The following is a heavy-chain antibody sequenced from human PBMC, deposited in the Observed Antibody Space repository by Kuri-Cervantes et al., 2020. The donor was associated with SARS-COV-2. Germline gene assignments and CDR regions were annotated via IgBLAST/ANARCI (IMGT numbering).Heavy chain of an antibody. D-gene: IGHD3-16*01. V-gene: IGHV3-48*03. CDR2: ISSSGSTI. CDR1: GFTFSSYE. J-gene: IGHJ4*02. CDR3: APRGEGSGFDY. Sequence: LSLTCAASGFTFSSYEMNWVRQAPGKGLEWVSYISSSGSTIYYADSVKGRFTISRDNAKNSLYLQMSSLRAEDTAVYYCAPRGEGSGFDYWGQGTLVTVSS.